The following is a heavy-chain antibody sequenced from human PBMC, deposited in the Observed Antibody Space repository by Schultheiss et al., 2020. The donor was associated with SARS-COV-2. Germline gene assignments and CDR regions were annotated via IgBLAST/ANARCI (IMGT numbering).Heavy chain of an antibody. Sequence: GESLKISCAASGFTFSDYYMSWIRQAPGKGLEWVSYISSSSSTIYYADSVKGRFTISRDNAKNSLYLQMNSLRAEDTAVYYCARDESLLPSPVRGGIVVVPAAPFYMDVWGKGTTVTVSS. CDR1: GFTFSDYY. J-gene: IGHJ6*03. CDR3: ARDESLLPSPVRGGIVVVPAAPFYMDV. V-gene: IGHV3-11*04. CDR2: ISSSSSTI. D-gene: IGHD2-2*01.